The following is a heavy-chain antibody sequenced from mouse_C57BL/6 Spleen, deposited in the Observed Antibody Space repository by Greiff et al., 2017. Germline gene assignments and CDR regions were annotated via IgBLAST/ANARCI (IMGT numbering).Heavy chain of an antibody. CDR1: GFSLTSYG. CDR3: ARHGGYDGYYAKGD. D-gene: IGHD2-2*01. J-gene: IGHJ4*01. Sequence: VQVVESGPGLVAPSPSLSISCTVSGFSLTSYGVHWVRQPPGKGLEWLVVIWSDGSTTYYSALKSRMSISKDNSKSQVFLKMNSHQTDDTAMYYCARHGGYDGYYAKGDWGQGASVTVAS. CDR2: IWSDGST. V-gene: IGHV2-6-1*01.